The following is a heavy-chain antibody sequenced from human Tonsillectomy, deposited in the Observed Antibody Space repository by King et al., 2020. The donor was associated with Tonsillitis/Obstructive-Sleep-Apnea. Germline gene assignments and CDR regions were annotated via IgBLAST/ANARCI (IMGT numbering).Heavy chain of an antibody. D-gene: IGHD1-1*01. Sequence: QLVQSGAEVKKPGASVKLSCKASGYTFTSYAMHWVRQAPGQRLEWVGWINAGTGNTKYSEKFQDRVTITRDTSANTAYMEVRSLRSEDTAVYYCARDRNAEDYWGQGTLVTVSS. CDR3: ARDRNAEDY. V-gene: IGHV1-3*01. CDR2: INAGTGNT. J-gene: IGHJ4*02. CDR1: GYTFTSYA.